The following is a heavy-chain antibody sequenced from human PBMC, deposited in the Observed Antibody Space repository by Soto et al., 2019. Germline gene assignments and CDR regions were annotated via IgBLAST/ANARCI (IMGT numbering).Heavy chain of an antibody. V-gene: IGHV4-34*01. J-gene: IGHJ3*02. CDR1: GGSFSGYY. D-gene: IGHD2-2*01. CDR2: INHSGST. CDR3: AIPGCSSTSCYAGGAFDI. Sequence: QVQLQQWGAGLLKPSETLSLTCAVYGGSFSGYYWSWIRQPPGKGLEWIGEINHSGSTNYNPSLKSRVTISVDTSKNQFSLKLSSVTAADTAVYYCAIPGCSSTSCYAGGAFDIWGQGTMVTVSS.